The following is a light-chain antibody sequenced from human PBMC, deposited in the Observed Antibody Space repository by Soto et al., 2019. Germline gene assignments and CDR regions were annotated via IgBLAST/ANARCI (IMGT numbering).Light chain of an antibody. V-gene: IGLV2-14*03. CDR1: SSDVGVYNY. Sequence: QSALTQPASVSGSPGQSITISCTGTSSDVGVYNYVSWYQHHPGKAPKLLIYDVSNRPSGVSNRFSGSKSDNTASLTISGLQPEDEADYYCSSYTTSNTRQLVFGTGTKLTVL. J-gene: IGLJ1*01. CDR2: DVS. CDR3: SSYTTSNTRQLV.